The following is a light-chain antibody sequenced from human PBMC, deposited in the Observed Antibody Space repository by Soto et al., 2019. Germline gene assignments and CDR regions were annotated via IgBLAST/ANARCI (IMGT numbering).Light chain of an antibody. J-gene: IGLJ1*01. V-gene: IGLV2-14*01. Sequence: QSALTQPASVSGSPGQSITSSCTGTSSDVGGYNYVSWYQQHPGKAPKLMIYEVSNRPSGVSNRFSGSKSGNTASLTISGLQAEDEADYYCSSYTSSSTLDVFGTGTRSPS. CDR1: SSDVGGYNY. CDR2: EVS. CDR3: SSYTSSSTLDV.